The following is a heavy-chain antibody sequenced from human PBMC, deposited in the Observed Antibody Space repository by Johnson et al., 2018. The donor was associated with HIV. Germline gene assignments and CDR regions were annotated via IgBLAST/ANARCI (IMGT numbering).Heavy chain of an antibody. CDR1: GFTFSNYA. CDR3: ARALGTAVGAFDI. CDR2: IKPDGSEK. V-gene: IGHV3-7*05. D-gene: IGHD4-23*01. Sequence: MLLVESGGGVVQPGRSLRLSCAASGFTFSNYAVHWVRQAPGKGLEWVANIKPDGSEKFYVDSVKGRFTISRDNAKNSLFLQMTSLTAEDTALYYCARALGTAVGAFDIWGQGTMVTVSS. J-gene: IGHJ3*02.